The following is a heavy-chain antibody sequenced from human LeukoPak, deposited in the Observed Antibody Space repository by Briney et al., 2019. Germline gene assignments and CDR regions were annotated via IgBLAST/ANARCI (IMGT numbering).Heavy chain of an antibody. V-gene: IGHV3-30-3*01. J-gene: IGHJ6*02. CDR1: GFTFSSYA. CDR3: ARGLPNYYGMDV. CDR2: ISYDGTNK. Sequence: PGGSLRLSCAASGFTFSSYAMHWVRQAPGKGLEWVAVISYDGTNKYSADSVKGRFTISRDNSKNTLYLQMNSLRAEDTAVYYCARGLPNYYGMDVWGQGTTVTVSS.